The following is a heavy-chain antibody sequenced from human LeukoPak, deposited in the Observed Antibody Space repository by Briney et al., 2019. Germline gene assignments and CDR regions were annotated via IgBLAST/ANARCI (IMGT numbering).Heavy chain of an antibody. V-gene: IGHV3-9*01. J-gene: IGHJ4*02. D-gene: IGHD1-26*01. CDR2: ISWNSRII. CDR3: ARLTGAASGTYYFDF. Sequence: GGSLRLSCAASGFIFDDYAMYWVRQAPGQGLELFSGISWNSRIIDYADSVKGRFTISRDNAKTSLYLQMNSLTTEDTAFYYCARLTGAASGTYYFDFWGQGTLVTVSS. CDR1: GFIFDDYA.